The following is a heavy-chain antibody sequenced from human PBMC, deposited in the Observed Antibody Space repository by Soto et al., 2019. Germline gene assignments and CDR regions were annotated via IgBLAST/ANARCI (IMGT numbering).Heavy chain of an antibody. CDR1: GGSISSGGYY. J-gene: IGHJ3*02. V-gene: IGHV4-31*03. D-gene: IGHD3-22*01. Sequence: SETLSLTCTVSGGSISSGGYYWSWIRQHPGKGLEWIGYIYYSGSTYYNPSLKSRVTISVDTSKNQFSLKLSSVTAADTAVYYCARAYYYDSSGYFGIPPLNFDIWGQGTMVTVSS. CDR2: IYYSGST. CDR3: ARAYYYDSSGYFGIPPLNFDI.